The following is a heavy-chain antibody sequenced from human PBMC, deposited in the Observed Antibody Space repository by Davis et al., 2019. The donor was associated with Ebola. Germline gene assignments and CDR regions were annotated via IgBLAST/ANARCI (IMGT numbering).Heavy chain of an antibody. CDR2: IIPISPTP. CDR3: AAGDYSDSSGLDY. D-gene: IGHD3-22*01. CDR1: GGTFSSHA. V-gene: IGHV1-69*06. J-gene: IGHJ4*02. Sequence: SVKVSCKASGGTFSSHAISWVRQAPGQSLEWMGGIIPISPTPNYAQKFQGRVTIIADRSTSTAYMELTTLKYEDTAVYYCAAGDYSDSSGLDYWGQGTLVTVSS.